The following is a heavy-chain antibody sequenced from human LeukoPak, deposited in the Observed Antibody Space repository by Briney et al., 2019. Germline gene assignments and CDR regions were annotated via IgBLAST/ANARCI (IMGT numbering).Heavy chain of an antibody. CDR1: GGSISSGGYY. Sequence: PSESLSLTCAVSGGSISSGGYYWSWIRQPPGKGLEWIGYIYHSGSTYYNPSLKSRVTISVDRSKNQFSLKLSSVTAADTAVYYGAKPAAAGTLHHDVFDIGGQGTMVTVFS. J-gene: IGHJ3*02. D-gene: IGHD6-13*01. CDR2: IYHSGST. CDR3: AKPAAAGTLHHDVFDI. V-gene: IGHV4-30-2*01.